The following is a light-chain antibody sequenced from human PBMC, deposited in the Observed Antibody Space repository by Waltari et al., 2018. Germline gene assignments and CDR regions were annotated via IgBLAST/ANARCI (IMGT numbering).Light chain of an antibody. CDR3: SSYTSSGTGVL. J-gene: IGLJ2*01. Sequence: QSALTQPASVSGSPGQSITIPCTGTSSGLGSYNLVSWYQQHPGKAPKLIIYDVTNRPSGVSNRFSGSKSGNTASLTISGLQAEDEADYYCSSYTSSGTGVLFGGGTKLSVL. CDR1: SSGLGSYNL. CDR2: DVT. V-gene: IGLV2-14*02.